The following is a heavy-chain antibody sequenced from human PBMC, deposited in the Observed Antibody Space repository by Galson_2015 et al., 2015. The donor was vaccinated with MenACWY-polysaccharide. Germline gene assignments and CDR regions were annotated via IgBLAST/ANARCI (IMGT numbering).Heavy chain of an antibody. CDR3: ARDPLDSSGYTRGSVFDL. CDR2: IKQDGSEK. J-gene: IGHJ2*01. CDR1: GFTFSSFW. D-gene: IGHD3-22*01. V-gene: IGHV3-7*01. Sequence: LRLSCAASGFTFSSFWMSWVRQAPGKGLEWVAIIKQDGSEKYYVDSVEGRFSISRDNAKNSLYLQMNSLRSEDTAVYYCARDPLDSSGYTRGSVFDLWGRGTLVTVSS.